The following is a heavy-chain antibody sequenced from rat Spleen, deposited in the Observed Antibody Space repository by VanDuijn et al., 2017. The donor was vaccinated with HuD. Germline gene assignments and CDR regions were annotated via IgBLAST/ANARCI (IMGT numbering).Heavy chain of an antibody. Sequence: EVQLVESDGGLVQPGRSLKLSCAASVFTFSDYGVAWVRQAPTTGLEWVATISYGDSSGHSGTYYRDSVKGRFTISRDNAKSTLSLQMDSLRSEDTATYYCARRHYGYTDYFDYWGQGVMVTVSS. J-gene: IGHJ2*01. D-gene: IGHD1-9*01. CDR3: ARRHYGYTDYFDY. CDR2: ISYGDSSGHSGT. CDR1: VFTFSDYG. V-gene: IGHV5-29*01.